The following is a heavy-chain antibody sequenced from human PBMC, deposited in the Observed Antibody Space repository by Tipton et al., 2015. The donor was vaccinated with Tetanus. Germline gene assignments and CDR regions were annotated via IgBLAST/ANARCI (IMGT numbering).Heavy chain of an antibody. CDR3: ARMGFTYGQVVY. J-gene: IGHJ4*02. Sequence: TLSLTCNVSGGSITKDYWSWIRQSPGKGLEWIGHVYYSGRTYYNPPLKSRVTISADMSKNQFSLKLTSVTAADTATYYCARMGFTYGQVVYWGQGTLVTVAS. CDR1: GGSITKDY. CDR2: VYYSGRT. D-gene: IGHD5-18*01. V-gene: IGHV4-30-4*08.